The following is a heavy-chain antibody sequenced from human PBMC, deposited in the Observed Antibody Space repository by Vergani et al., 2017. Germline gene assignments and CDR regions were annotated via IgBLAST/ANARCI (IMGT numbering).Heavy chain of an antibody. CDR2: INHSGST. J-gene: IGHJ2*01. CDR1: GGSFSGYY. Sequence: QVQLQQWGAGLLKPSETLSLTCAVYGGSFSGYYWSWIRQPPGKGLEWIGEINHSGSTNYNPSLKSRVTISVDTSKNQFSLKLSSVTAADTAVYYYARASYSSSWHRPGGWYFDLWGRGTLVTVSS. V-gene: IGHV4-34*01. CDR3: ARASYSSSWHRPGGWYFDL. D-gene: IGHD6-13*01.